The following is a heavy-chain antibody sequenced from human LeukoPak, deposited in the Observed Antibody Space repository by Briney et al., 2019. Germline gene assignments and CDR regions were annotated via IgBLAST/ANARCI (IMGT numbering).Heavy chain of an antibody. CDR1: GFTFSSYW. CDR2: INNNGDRT. D-gene: IGHD2-2*02. Sequence: GGSLRLSCAASGFTFSSYWMSWVRQAPGKGLEYVSGINNNGDRTYYANSVKGRFTISRDNSKNTLYLQLGSLRAEDMAMYYCARELGYCSTTNCYTGFAYWGQGTLVTVSS. CDR3: ARELGYCSTTNCYTGFAY. V-gene: IGHV3-64*01. J-gene: IGHJ4*02.